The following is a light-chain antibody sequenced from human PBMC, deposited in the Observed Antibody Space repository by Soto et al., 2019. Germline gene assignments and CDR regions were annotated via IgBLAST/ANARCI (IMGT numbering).Light chain of an antibody. CDR2: EVS. V-gene: IGLV2-14*01. CDR1: SSDVGGYNY. Sequence: QSALTQPASVSGSPGQSITISCTGTSSDVGGYNYVSWYQQHPGKAPKLMIYEVSNRPSGVSNRFSGSKSGNTASLTISGLQAEDEAVYYCSSYTTTSTLHVFGNGTKVTVL. CDR3: SSYTTTSTLHV. J-gene: IGLJ1*01.